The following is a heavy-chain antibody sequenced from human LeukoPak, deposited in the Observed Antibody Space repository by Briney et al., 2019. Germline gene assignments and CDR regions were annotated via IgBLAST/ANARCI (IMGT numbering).Heavy chain of an antibody. CDR1: GDSITSDNYY. V-gene: IGHV4-61*02. J-gene: IGHJ4*02. CDR2: IYTNGNT. D-gene: IGHD3/OR15-3a*01. CDR3: ARGALDRSNPYYFDS. Sequence: SQTLSLTCTVSGDSITSDNYYWSWIRQPAGKGLEWIGRIYTNGNTRYNPSFMSRVTISLDTSKNQFSLNLNFVTAADTAVYYCARGALDRSNPYYFDSWGQGALVTVSS.